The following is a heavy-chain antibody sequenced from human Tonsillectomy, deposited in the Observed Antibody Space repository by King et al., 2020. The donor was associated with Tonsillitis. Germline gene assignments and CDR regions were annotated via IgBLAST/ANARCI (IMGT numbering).Heavy chain of an antibody. CDR1: GFTFSNFG. J-gene: IGHJ6*02. V-gene: IGHV3-33*01. CDR3: ARNYDSSGNYYYYGMDV. D-gene: IGHD3-22*01. CDR2: IWYDGSKK. Sequence: HVQLVESGGGVVQPGRSLRVSCAASGFTFSNFGMHWVRQAPGKGLEWVAVIWYDGSKKYYADSVKGRFTISRDNSKNTLYLQMNSLRAEDTAVYYCARNYDSSGNYYYYGMDVWGQGTTVIVSS.